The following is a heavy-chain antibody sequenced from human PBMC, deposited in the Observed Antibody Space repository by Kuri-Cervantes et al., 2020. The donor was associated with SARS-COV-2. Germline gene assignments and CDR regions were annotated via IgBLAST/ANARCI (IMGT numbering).Heavy chain of an antibody. CDR2: IYWNDDK. CDR3: AHTRVHYDILTGYSAGQGGMDV. CDR1: GFSLSTSGVG. D-gene: IGHD3-9*01. Sequence: SGPTLVKPTQTLTLTCTFSGFSLSTSGVGVDWIRQPPGKALEWLALIYWNDDKRYSPSLKSRLTITKNTSKNQVVLTVTNMDPVDTAAYYCAHTRVHYDILTGYSAGQGGMDVWGQGTTVTVSS. V-gene: IGHV2-5*01. J-gene: IGHJ6*02.